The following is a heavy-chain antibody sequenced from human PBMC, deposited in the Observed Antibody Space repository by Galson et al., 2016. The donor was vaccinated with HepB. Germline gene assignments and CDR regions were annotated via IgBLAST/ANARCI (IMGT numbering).Heavy chain of an antibody. V-gene: IGHV3-49*03. Sequence: SLRLSCAGSGFRFSDYSMSWFRQAPGKGLEWIGFIRNEAHGGTTQYAASVKGRFGISRDDSKSIAYLQMNSLKTEDTAVYYCGRSGVTVFGVILFGYFDLWGQGALVTVSS. CDR3: GRSGVTVFGVILFGYFDL. D-gene: IGHD3-3*01. J-gene: IGHJ4*02. CDR2: IRNEAHGGTT. CDR1: GFRFSDYS.